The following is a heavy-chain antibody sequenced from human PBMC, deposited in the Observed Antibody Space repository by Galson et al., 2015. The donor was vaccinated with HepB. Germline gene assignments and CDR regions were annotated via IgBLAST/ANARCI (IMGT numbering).Heavy chain of an antibody. CDR3: ARVKQLYYYDSSGYTDAFDI. V-gene: IGHV3-74*01. D-gene: IGHD3-22*01. Sequence: SLRLSCAASGFTFSSYWMHWVRQAPGKGLVWVSRINSDGSSTSYADSVKGRFTISRDNAKNTLYLQMNSLRAEDTAVYYCARVKQLYYYDSSGYTDAFDIWGQGTMVTVSS. J-gene: IGHJ3*02. CDR2: INSDGSST. CDR1: GFTFSSYW.